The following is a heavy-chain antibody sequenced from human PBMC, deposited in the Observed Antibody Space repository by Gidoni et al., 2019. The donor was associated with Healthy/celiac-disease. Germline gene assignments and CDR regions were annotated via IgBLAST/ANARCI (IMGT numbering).Heavy chain of an antibody. Sequence: INPNSGGTNYAQKFQGWVTMTRDTSISTAYMELSRLRSDDTAVYYCARDSFLDTAMGHYGMDVWGQGTTVTVSS. CDR2: INPNSGGT. CDR3: ARDSFLDTAMGHYGMDV. V-gene: IGHV1-2*04. J-gene: IGHJ6*02. D-gene: IGHD5-18*01.